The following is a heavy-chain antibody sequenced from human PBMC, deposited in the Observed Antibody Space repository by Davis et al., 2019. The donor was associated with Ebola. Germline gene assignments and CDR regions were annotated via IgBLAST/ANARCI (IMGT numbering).Heavy chain of an antibody. CDR2: IYYSGST. CDR1: GGSISGGGYY. J-gene: IGHJ4*02. CDR3: ARVTSTSDFWSGYLGYYLDY. Sequence: PSETLSLTCTVSGGSISGGGYYWSWIRQHPGKGLEWIGYIYYSGSTYYNPSLKSRVTISVDTSKNQFSLKLSSVTAADTAVYYCARVTSTSDFWSGYLGYYLDYWGQGTLVTVSS. D-gene: IGHD3-3*01. V-gene: IGHV4-31*03.